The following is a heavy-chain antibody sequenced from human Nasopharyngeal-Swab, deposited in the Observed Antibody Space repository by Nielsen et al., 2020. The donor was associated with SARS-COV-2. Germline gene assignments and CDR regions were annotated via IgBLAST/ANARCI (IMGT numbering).Heavy chain of an antibody. D-gene: IGHD2-21*01. V-gene: IGHV4-34*01. CDR3: ARGSLFLDY. CDR1: GGSFSGYY. Sequence: SETLSLTCAVYGGSFSGYYWSWIRQPPGKGLEWIGEINHSGSTNYNPSLKSRVTISVDTSKNQFSLKLSSVTAADTAVYYCARGSLFLDYWGQGTLFTVSS. CDR2: INHSGST. J-gene: IGHJ4*02.